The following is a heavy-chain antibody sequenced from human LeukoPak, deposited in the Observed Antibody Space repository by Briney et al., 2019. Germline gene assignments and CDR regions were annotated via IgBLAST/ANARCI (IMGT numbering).Heavy chain of an antibody. CDR1: GGTFSSYA. J-gene: IGHJ4*02. Sequence: EASVKVSCKASGGTFSSYAISWVRQAPGQGLEWMGWISAYNGNTNYAQKLQGRVTMTTDTSTSTAYMELRSLRSDDTAVYYCARDRIAVALSHWGQGTLVTVSS. CDR3: ARDRIAVALSH. V-gene: IGHV1-18*01. D-gene: IGHD6-19*01. CDR2: ISAYNGNT.